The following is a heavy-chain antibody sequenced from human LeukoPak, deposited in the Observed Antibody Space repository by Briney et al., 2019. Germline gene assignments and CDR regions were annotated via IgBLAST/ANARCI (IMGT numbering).Heavy chain of an antibody. CDR1: GFTFSSYW. J-gene: IGHJ4*02. V-gene: IGHV3-7*01. CDR3: ARDKVVGATFFDY. CDR2: IKQDGSEK. Sequence: PGGSLRLSCAASGFTFSSYWMSWVRQAPGKGLEGLANIKQDGSEKYYVDSVKGRFTISRDNATNSLYLQMNSLRDEDTAVYYCARDKVVGATFFDYWGQGTLVTVSS. D-gene: IGHD1-26*01.